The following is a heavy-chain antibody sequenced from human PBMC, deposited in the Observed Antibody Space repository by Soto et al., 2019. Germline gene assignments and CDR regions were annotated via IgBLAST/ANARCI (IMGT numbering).Heavy chain of an antibody. Sequence: SETLSLTCTVSGGSISSYYWSWIRQPPGKGLEWIGYIYYSGSTNYNPSLKSRVTISVDTSKNQFSLKLTSVTAADTAMYFCATIIILLPGASYGMDVWGQGTTVTVSS. J-gene: IGHJ6*02. CDR2: IYYSGST. V-gene: IGHV4-59*01. CDR1: GGSISSYY. D-gene: IGHD2-2*01. CDR3: ATIIILLPGASYGMDV.